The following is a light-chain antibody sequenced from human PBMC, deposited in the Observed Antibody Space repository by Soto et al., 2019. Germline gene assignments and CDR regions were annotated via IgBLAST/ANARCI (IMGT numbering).Light chain of an antibody. CDR2: DVR. V-gene: IGLV2-14*01. Sequence: QSALTQPASVSGSPGQSITISCTGTSSDVGGYNYVSWFQQHPGKAPKLRIYDVRNRPSGISNRFSGSKSGNTASLTISGRQAEDEADYYCNSYTSSSTYVFGTGTKGTVL. CDR3: NSYTSSSTYV. CDR1: SSDVGGYNY. J-gene: IGLJ1*01.